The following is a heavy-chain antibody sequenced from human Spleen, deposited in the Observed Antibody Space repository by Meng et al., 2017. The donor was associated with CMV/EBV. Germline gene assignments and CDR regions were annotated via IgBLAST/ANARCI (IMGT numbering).Heavy chain of an antibody. V-gene: IGHV3-74*01. CDR2: INSDGSST. Sequence: GESLKISCAASGFTFSSYWMHWVRQAPGKGLVWVSRINSDGSSTSYADSVKGRFTISRDNSKNTLYLQMNSLRAQDTAVYYCTRQYSNYDYWGQGTLVTVSS. J-gene: IGHJ4*02. CDR3: TRQYSNYDY. CDR1: GFTFSSYW. D-gene: IGHD4-11*01.